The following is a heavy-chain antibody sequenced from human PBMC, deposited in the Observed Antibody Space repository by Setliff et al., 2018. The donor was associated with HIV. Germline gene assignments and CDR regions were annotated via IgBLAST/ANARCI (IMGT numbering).Heavy chain of an antibody. V-gene: IGHV3-23*01. Sequence: GGSLRLSCAASGFTFSTYPMSWVRQAPGKGLEWVSGISGSGGSTYYADSVKGRFTISRDNSKNTLYLQMNSLRAEDAGVYYCARDDSNYRQHGMDVWGQGTTVTVSS. CDR3: ARDDSNYRQHGMDV. CDR2: ISGSGGST. D-gene: IGHD4-4*01. J-gene: IGHJ6*02. CDR1: GFTFSTYP.